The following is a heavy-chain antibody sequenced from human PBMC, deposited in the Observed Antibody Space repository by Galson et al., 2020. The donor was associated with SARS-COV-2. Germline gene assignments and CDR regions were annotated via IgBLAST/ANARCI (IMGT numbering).Heavy chain of an antibody. V-gene: IGHV3-23*01. CDR1: GFTFSTYV. CDR2: IKGSGDT. Sequence: GESLKISCAASGFTFSTYVMSWFRQAPGKGLEWVSGIKGSGDTYYAGSVKGRFTISRDNSKNTLYLQMNSLRAEDTAVYYCAKGISAVAGFGDYWGEGTLVTVSS. J-gene: IGHJ4*02. D-gene: IGHD6-19*01. CDR3: AKGISAVAGFGDY.